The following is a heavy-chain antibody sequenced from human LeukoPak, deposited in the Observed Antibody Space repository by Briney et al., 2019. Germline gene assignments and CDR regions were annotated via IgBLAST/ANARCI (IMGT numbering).Heavy chain of an antibody. V-gene: IGHV4-61*01. D-gene: IGHD3-22*01. CDR2: IYYSGST. CDR1: GGSISSSSYY. J-gene: IGHJ3*02. CDR3: ARDRLDLDYYDSSGDAFDI. Sequence: SETQSLTCTVSGGSISSSSYYWSWIRQPPGKGLEWIGYIYYSGSTNYNPSLKSRVTISVDTSKNQFSLKLSSVTAADTAVYYCARDRLDLDYYDSSGDAFDIWGQGTMVTVSS.